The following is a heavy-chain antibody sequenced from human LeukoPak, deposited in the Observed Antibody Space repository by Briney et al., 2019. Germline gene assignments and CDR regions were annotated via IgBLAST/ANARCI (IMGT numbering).Heavy chain of an antibody. Sequence: PGTSVRLSCVASGFTFRSYAIQWVRQAPGKGLEWVADIRHDGSEEYYADSVKGRFTISRDNSKNTLYLEMKSLRAEDTAVYYCGREGPPSGEKGRDVGGQGPTAT. D-gene: IGHD1-26*01. J-gene: IGHJ6*02. CDR1: GFTFRSYA. V-gene: IGHV3-33*01. CDR3: GREGPPSGEKGRDV. CDR2: IRHDGSEE.